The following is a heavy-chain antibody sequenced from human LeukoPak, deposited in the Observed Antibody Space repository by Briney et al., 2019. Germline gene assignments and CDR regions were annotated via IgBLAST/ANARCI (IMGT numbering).Heavy chain of an antibody. J-gene: IGHJ4*02. CDR1: GFTFTSHE. CDR3: VRRFDY. Sequence: GGSLRLSCAVSGFTFTSHEMNWVRQAPGKGLEWVSYISSSESTIYYADSVKGRFTISRDTAKNLLYLQMSSLRAEDTALYYCVRRFDYWGQGALVTVSS. V-gene: IGHV3-48*03. CDR2: ISSSESTI.